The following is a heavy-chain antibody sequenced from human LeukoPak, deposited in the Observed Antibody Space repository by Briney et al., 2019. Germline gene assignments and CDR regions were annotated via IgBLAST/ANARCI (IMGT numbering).Heavy chain of an antibody. CDR2: ISHDGGDK. Sequence: GRSLRLSCAVSGFTFSSYGMHWVRQAPGKGLEWVAVISHDGGDKYYADSVKGRFTISRDNSKNTAFLEMNSLRSEDTALYLCARDAGWLRFYWYFDLWGRGTLVAVSS. D-gene: IGHD5-24*01. J-gene: IGHJ2*01. CDR3: ARDAGWLRFYWYFDL. V-gene: IGHV3-30*03. CDR1: GFTFSSYG.